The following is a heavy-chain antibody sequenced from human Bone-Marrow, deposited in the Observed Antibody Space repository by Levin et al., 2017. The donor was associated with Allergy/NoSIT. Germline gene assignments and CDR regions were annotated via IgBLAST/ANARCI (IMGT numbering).Heavy chain of an antibody. J-gene: IGHJ4*02. D-gene: IGHD3-10*01. CDR3: ARESVYYGSGSWIDC. CDR1: GESVSSSGFY. CDR2: IYYPGNT. Sequence: PSETLSLTCTVSGESVSSSGFYWTWIRQYPGKGLEWIGHIYYPGNTSYNPSIKSRVSISEDRSKNQFSLKLDSVTAADTAVYYCARESVYYGSGSWIDCWGQGTLVTVSS. V-gene: IGHV4-31*02.